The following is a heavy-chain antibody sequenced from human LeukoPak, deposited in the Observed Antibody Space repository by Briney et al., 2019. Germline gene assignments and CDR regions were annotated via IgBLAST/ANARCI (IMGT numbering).Heavy chain of an antibody. J-gene: IGHJ4*02. Sequence: ASVKVSCKASGYTFTSYGISWVRQAPGQGLEWMGWISAYNGTTNYAQKLQGRVTMTTDTSTSTAYMELRSLRSDDTAVYYCARWVQGWSGGYYSPFDYWGQGTLVTVSS. CDR1: GYTFTSYG. CDR2: ISAYNGTT. D-gene: IGHD3-22*01. CDR3: ARWVQGWSGGYYSPFDY. V-gene: IGHV1-18*01.